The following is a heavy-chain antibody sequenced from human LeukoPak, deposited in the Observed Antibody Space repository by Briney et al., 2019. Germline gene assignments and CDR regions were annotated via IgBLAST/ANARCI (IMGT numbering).Heavy chain of an antibody. J-gene: IGHJ4*02. Sequence: SQTLSLTCAISGDSVSSNNAAWNWIRQSPSRGLEWLGRTYYRSKWYNDYAVSVKSRITINPDTSKNQFSLQLNSVTPEDTAVYYCAREVGYYYDSSGYPNFDYWGQGTLVTVSS. CDR1: GDSVSSNNAA. V-gene: IGHV6-1*01. CDR2: TYYRSKWYN. D-gene: IGHD3-22*01. CDR3: AREVGYYYDSSGYPNFDY.